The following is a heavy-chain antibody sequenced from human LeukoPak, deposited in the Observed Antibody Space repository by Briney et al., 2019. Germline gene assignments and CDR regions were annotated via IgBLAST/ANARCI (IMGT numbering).Heavy chain of an antibody. J-gene: IGHJ3*02. Sequence: GGSLRLSCAASGFTFSNFGMSWVRKAPGKGLEWVSYISSSGSTVYYADSVKGRFTISRDNAKNSLYLQMNSLRAEDTAIYYCAKRDYEKAFDIWGQGTMVTVSS. CDR1: GFTFSNFG. V-gene: IGHV3-48*04. CDR2: ISSSGSTV. D-gene: IGHD3-22*01. CDR3: AKRDYEKAFDI.